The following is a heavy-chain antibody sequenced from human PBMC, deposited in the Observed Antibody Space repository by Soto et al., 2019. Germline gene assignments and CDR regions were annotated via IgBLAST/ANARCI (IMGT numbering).Heavy chain of an antibody. CDR1: GFTFSSYG. Sequence: GGSLRLSCAASGFTFSSYGMHWVRQAPGKGLEWVAVIWYDGSNKYYADSVKGRFTISRDNSKNTLYLQMNSLRAEDTAVYYCARGLLWFGWGMDVWGQGTTVSVSS. CDR3: ARGLLWFGWGMDV. V-gene: IGHV3-33*01. D-gene: IGHD3-10*01. CDR2: IWYDGSNK. J-gene: IGHJ6*02.